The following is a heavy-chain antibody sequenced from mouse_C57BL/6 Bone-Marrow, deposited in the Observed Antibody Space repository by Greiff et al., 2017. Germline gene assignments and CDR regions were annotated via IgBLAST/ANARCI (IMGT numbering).Heavy chain of an antibody. V-gene: IGHV1-59*01. CDR1: GYTFTSYW. CDR2: IDPSDSYT. D-gene: IGHD1-1*01. J-gene: IGHJ3*01. CDR3: ARCDCDGSSGYAY. Sequence: QVQLQQPGAELVRPGTSVKLSCKASGYTFTSYWMHWVKQRPGQGLEWIGVIDPSDSYTNYNQKFKGKATLTVDTSSSTAYMQLSSLTCEDSADYYCARCDCDGSSGYAYCCRGKRITVTA.